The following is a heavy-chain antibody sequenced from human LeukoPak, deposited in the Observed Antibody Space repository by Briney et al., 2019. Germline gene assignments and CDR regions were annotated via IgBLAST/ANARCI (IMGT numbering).Heavy chain of an antibody. V-gene: IGHV3-30-3*01. CDR3: ASLLSDFDY. Sequence: GRSLRLSCAASGFTFSSYAMHWVRQAPGKGLEWVAVISYDGSNKYYADSVKGRCTISRDNSKNTLYLQMNSLRAEDTAVYYCASLLSDFDYWGQGTLVTVSS. J-gene: IGHJ4*02. CDR1: GFTFSSYA. CDR2: ISYDGSNK. D-gene: IGHD2/OR15-2a*01.